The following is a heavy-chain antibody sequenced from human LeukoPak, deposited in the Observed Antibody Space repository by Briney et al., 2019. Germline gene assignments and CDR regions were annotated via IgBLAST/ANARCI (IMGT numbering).Heavy chain of an antibody. D-gene: IGHD1-26*01. CDR3: GRAVSTAIDY. CDR1: GDSVSSNSAT. Sequence: SQTLSLTCAISGDSVSSNSATWNWIRQSPSRGLEWLGRTYYRSKWYDDYAVSVKGRITINPDTSKNHFSLHLNSVTPEDTAVYYCGRAVSTAIDYWGQGTLVTVSS. V-gene: IGHV6-1*01. CDR2: TYYRSKWYD. J-gene: IGHJ4*02.